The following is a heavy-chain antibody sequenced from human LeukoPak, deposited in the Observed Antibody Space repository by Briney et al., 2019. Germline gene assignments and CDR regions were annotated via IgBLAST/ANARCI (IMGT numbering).Heavy chain of an antibody. J-gene: IGHJ4*02. CDR3: ARDHSSSCQLFDY. V-gene: IGHV1-18*04. Sequence: ASVKVSCKASGYTFTGYYMHWVRQAPGQGLEWMGWRSAYNGNTKYAQTLQGRVTMTTDTSTSTAYMELRSLRSDDTAVYYCARDHSSSCQLFDYWGQGTLVTVSS. CDR1: GYTFTGYY. D-gene: IGHD6-13*01. CDR2: RSAYNGNT.